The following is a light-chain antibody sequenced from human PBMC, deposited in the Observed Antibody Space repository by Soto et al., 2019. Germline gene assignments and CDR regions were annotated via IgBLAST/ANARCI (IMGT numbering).Light chain of an antibody. CDR2: GAS. J-gene: IGKJ1*01. CDR1: KRFSST. V-gene: IGKV3D-15*01. Sequence: VIPQSPPTLSWSPGEGPPPSCRPSKRFSSTLAGYQQKPGQAPRLLIYGASTRATGIPARFSGSGSGTEFTLTISSLQSEDFAVYYCQQYNNWPPWTFGQGTKVEIK. CDR3: QQYNNWPPWT.